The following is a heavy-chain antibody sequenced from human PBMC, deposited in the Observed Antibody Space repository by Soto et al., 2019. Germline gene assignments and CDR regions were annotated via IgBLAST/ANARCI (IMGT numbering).Heavy chain of an antibody. Sequence: EVQLVESGGGLVQPGGSLRLSCATSGFSLRDCAMNWVRQAPGKGLEWVSYISSSSSVIDYADSVKGRFTVSRDNARNSLSLQMNSLRAEDTAVYYCARDLSWGSNWYYFMDVWGKGTTVTVSS. J-gene: IGHJ6*03. V-gene: IGHV3-48*01. CDR1: GFSLRDCA. D-gene: IGHD7-27*01. CDR3: ARDLSWGSNWYYFMDV. CDR2: ISSSSSVI.